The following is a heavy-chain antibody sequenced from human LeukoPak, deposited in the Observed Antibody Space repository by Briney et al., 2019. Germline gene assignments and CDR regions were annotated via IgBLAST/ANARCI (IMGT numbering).Heavy chain of an antibody. Sequence: SETLSLTCTVSGYSISSGDSWGWIRQPPGKGLEWIGSIHHGGSTYYNPSLKSRVIISVDTSKNQFSLKLSSVTAADTAVYYCAKIAAVGTPVEYWGQGTLVTVSS. J-gene: IGHJ4*02. CDR3: AKIAAVGTPVEY. V-gene: IGHV4-38-2*02. CDR2: IHHGGST. D-gene: IGHD6-13*01. CDR1: GYSISSGDS.